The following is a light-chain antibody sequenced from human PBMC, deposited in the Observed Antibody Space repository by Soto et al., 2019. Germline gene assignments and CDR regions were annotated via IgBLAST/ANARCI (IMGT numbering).Light chain of an antibody. J-gene: IGKJ5*01. Sequence: IVLTQCPATLSLSPGERATLSCMASHGVXRYLSWCQEKPGQATRILIXDAANRATGIPARFIGSGSGTDFTLTLSSLEPEEFAVYYCQQRSNWPTITVGQGTRLEI. CDR3: QQRSNWPTIT. V-gene: IGKV3-11*01. CDR1: HGVXRY. CDR2: DAA.